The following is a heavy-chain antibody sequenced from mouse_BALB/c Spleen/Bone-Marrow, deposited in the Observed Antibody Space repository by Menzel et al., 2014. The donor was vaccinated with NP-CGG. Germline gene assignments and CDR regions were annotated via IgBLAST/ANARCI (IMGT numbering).Heavy chain of an antibody. Sequence: VHVKQSGPELVRPGVSVKISCKGSGSTFTAYAIYVVKQFHAKSLACLGVLFTYSGNTNYNQNLKGKVTMTVDKSSSTAFMEFARLTYEDSAIYYCAREGYASTAWFAYWGQGTLVTVDA. CDR1: GSTFTAYA. CDR2: LFTYSGNT. V-gene: IGHV1-67*01. J-gene: IGHJ3*01. D-gene: IGHD1-1*01. CDR3: AREGYASTAWFAY.